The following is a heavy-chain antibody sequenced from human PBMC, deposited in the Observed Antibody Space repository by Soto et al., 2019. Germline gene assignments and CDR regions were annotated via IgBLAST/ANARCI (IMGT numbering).Heavy chain of an antibody. D-gene: IGHD3-10*01. Sequence: SETLSLTCAVSGGSISSGGYSWSWIRQPPGKGLEWIGYIYHSGSTYYNPSLKSRVTISVDRSKNQFSLKLSSVTAADTAVYYCARGSGDYYGSLDPWGQGTLVTVSS. CDR1: GGSISSGGYS. CDR3: ARGSGDYYGSLDP. J-gene: IGHJ5*02. V-gene: IGHV4-30-2*01. CDR2: IYHSGST.